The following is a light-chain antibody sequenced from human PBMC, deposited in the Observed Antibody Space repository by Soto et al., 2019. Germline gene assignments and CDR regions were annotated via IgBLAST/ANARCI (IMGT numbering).Light chain of an antibody. J-gene: IGLJ3*02. CDR1: SSDVGTHGY. Sequence: QSVLTQPPSASGSPGQSVTISCTGTSSDVGTHGYVSWYQQHAGEAPKLVIYDVTKRPSGVPDRFSGSKSGNTASLTVSGLQAEDEADYYCMCYAGGNNWVFGGGTKVTVL. V-gene: IGLV2-8*01. CDR2: DVT. CDR3: MCYAGGNNWV.